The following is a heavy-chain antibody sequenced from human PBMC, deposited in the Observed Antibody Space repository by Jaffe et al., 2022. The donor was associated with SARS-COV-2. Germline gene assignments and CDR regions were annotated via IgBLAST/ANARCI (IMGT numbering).Heavy chain of an antibody. CDR3: ARGDRYLSPGSYFDY. J-gene: IGHJ4*02. CDR1: GYTFASHY. Sequence: QVQLVQSGAEVKKPGASLRISCKASGYTFASHYMHWVRQAPGQGLEWMAIITPSDGSTTYAQRFQGRLTMTRDTSTSTVYMELSSLRSEDTAVYYCARGDRYLSPGSYFDYWGQGTLVTVSS. V-gene: IGHV1-46*01. CDR2: ITPSDGST. D-gene: IGHD1-26*01.